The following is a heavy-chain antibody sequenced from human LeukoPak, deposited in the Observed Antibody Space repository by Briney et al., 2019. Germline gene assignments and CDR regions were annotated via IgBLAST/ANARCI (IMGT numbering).Heavy chain of an antibody. V-gene: IGHV4-59*01. CDR3: ARDKQLGDY. D-gene: IGHD5-18*01. CDR1: CVSIRGYH. CDR2: IFYSGDT. Sequence: SETLSLTCTVSCVSIRGYHGGWIRQPPGKGLEWLGYIFYSGDTTHNPSLKSRVTISVETPKNQLSLKLSSVTAADTAVYFCARDKQLGDYWGPGTLVTVSS. J-gene: IGHJ4*02.